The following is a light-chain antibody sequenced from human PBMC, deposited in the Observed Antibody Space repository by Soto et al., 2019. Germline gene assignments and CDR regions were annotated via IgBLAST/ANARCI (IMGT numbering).Light chain of an antibody. Sequence: EIVMTQSPATLSVSPGERATLSCRASQSVNSNYLAWYQQKPGQAPRLLIYGASSRATGIPDRFSGSGSGTDFTLTISRLEPEDFAVYYCQQYGSSPFITFGQGTRLEIK. J-gene: IGKJ5*01. CDR2: GAS. CDR1: QSVNSNY. CDR3: QQYGSSPFIT. V-gene: IGKV3-20*01.